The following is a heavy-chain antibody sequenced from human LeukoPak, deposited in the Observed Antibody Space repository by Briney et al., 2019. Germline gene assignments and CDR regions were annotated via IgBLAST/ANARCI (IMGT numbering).Heavy chain of an antibody. CDR3: ARDDAFDL. V-gene: IGHV3-9*01. CDR1: GFTFHDHA. J-gene: IGHJ3*01. CDR2: LSWDSGSI. Sequence: PGGSLRLSCEASGFTFHDHAMHWVRQAPGKGLEWVSGLSWDSGSIGYADSVKGRFTISRDNAKKSLYLQMNSLGVEDTALYYCARDDAFDLWDQGTMVTVSS.